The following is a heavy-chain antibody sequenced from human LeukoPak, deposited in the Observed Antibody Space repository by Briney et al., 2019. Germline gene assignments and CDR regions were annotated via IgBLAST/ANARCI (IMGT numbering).Heavy chain of an antibody. CDR3: ARAYCSGGSCYSGDDYYYYMDV. D-gene: IGHD2-15*01. J-gene: IGHJ6*03. CDR1: GGSISSYY. CDR2: IYYSGST. V-gene: IGHV4-59*01. Sequence: SETLSLTCTVSGGSISSYYWSWIRQPPGKGLEWIGYIYYSGSTNYNPSLKSRVTISVETSKKQFSLKQISMTAADTAVYYCARAYCSGGSCYSGDDYYYYMDVWGKGTTVTVSS.